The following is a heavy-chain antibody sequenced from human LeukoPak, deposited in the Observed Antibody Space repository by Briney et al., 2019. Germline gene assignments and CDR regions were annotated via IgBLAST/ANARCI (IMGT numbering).Heavy chain of an antibody. D-gene: IGHD3-10*01. CDR3: ARDIGYGSGSYYTNAFDI. CDR2: IYYSGST. J-gene: IGHJ3*02. V-gene: IGHV4-59*12. Sequence: PSETLSLTCTVSGGSISSYYWSWIRQPPGKGLEWIGYIYYSGSTNYNPSLKSRVTISVDTSKNQFSLKLSSVTAADTAVYYCARDIGYGSGSYYTNAFDIWGQGTMVTVSS. CDR1: GGSISSYY.